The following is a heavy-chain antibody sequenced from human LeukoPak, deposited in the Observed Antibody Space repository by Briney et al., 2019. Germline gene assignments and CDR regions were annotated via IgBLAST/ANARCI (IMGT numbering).Heavy chain of an antibody. J-gene: IGHJ6*03. CDR2: TRSDGNNK. CDR3: ARENQSPSYYYYYYYIDV. V-gene: IGHV3-30*19. Sequence: SLRLSCAASGFLFTNNGLHWVRQAPGKGLEWVAFTRSDGNNKYYADSVKGRFTISRDNSKNTLYLEMNSLRNEDTAVYYCARENQSPSYYYYYYYIDVWGKGTTVTISS. CDR1: GFLFTNNG.